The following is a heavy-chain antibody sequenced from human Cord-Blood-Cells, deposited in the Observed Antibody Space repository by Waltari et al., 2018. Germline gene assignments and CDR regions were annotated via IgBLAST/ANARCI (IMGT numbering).Heavy chain of an antibody. CDR1: GYTLTDLS. V-gene: IGHV1-24*01. CDR3: ATVPRFGGVIVMPYFDY. J-gene: IGHJ4*02. CDR2: FDPEDGET. D-gene: IGHD3-16*02. Sequence: QVQLLQSGAEVKRPGASVTVSCKVSGYTLTDLSIHWVRQGPCKGLEWMGGFDPEDGETIYAQKFQGRVTMTEDTSTDTAYMDLSSLRSEDTAVYYCATVPRFGGVIVMPYFDYWGQGTLVTVSS.